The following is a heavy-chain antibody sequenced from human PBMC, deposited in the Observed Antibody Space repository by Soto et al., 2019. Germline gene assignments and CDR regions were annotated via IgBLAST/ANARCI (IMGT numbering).Heavy chain of an antibody. D-gene: IGHD3-22*01. J-gene: IGHJ3*01. CDR3: ARAHYDSDAFDF. CDR1: GYTFTTNF. V-gene: IGHV1-46*03. CDR2: ISPGGGTT. Sequence: VQLVQSWTEVKKPGASVKISCKASGYTFTTNFIHWIRQAPGQGLEWVGIISPGGGTTVYAQKFQGRVTMTRDTSTSTVYMELRNLRSEDTAVFYCARAHYDSDAFDFWGQGTMVIVSS.